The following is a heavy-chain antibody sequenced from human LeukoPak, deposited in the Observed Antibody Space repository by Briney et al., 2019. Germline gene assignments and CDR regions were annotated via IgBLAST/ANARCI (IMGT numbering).Heavy chain of an antibody. CDR3: ARDLRAADYYFDY. D-gene: IGHD6-13*01. Sequence: GASVKVSCKASGYTFTSYYMHWVRQAPGQGLEWMGIVNPSGGSTSYAQKFQGRVTMTRDTSTSTVYMELSSLRSEDTAVYYCARDLRAADYYFDYWGQGTLVTVS. CDR1: GYTFTSYY. J-gene: IGHJ4*02. V-gene: IGHV1-46*01. CDR2: VNPSGGST.